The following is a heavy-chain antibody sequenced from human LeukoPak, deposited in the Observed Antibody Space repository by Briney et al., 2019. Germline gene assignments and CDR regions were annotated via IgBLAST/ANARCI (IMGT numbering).Heavy chain of an antibody. Sequence: GGSLRLSCAASGFTFSSYSMNWVRQAPGKGLEWVSSFSGAGDYTHSADSVKGRFIISRDNSKNTLYLQMNSLRVEDTAVYFCARGGGLDVWGQGATVTVSS. CDR1: GFTFSSYS. J-gene: IGHJ6*02. V-gene: IGHV3-23*01. CDR2: FSGAGDYT. CDR3: ARGGGLDV. D-gene: IGHD3-16*01.